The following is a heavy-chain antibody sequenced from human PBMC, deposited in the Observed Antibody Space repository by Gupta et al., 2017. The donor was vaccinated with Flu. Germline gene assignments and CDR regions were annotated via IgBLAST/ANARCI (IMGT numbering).Heavy chain of an antibody. D-gene: IGHD3-10*01. CDR2: IYAGDSDA. V-gene: IGHV5-51*01. CDR3: ARILKLGSVTYSSAYDSFDI. J-gene: IGHJ3*02. CDR1: GYDFISNW. Sequence: EEQLVQSGAQVQKSGESLKISCKGSGYDFISNWVGWVRQVPGKGLEWVAIIYAGDSDARYSPSFQGQVSVSVNTSTSTAYLQWSSLTPSDTAMYFCARILKLGSVTYSSAYDSFDIWGQGTLVTVSS.